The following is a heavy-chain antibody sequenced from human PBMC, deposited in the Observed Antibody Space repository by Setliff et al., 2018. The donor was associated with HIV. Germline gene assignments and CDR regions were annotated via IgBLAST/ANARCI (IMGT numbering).Heavy chain of an antibody. Sequence: PGGSLRLSCAASGFIFSDYEMNRVRQAPGKGLEWVSFISNVYDNTFYADSVKGRFTISRDNAKNSLYLQMNSLRAEDTAVYYCAKGDSFVFSYVYPDYWGPGTLVTVSS. CDR1: GFIFSDYE. J-gene: IGHJ4*02. CDR2: ISNVYDNT. D-gene: IGHD3-22*01. V-gene: IGHV3-48*03. CDR3: AKGDSFVFSYVYPDY.